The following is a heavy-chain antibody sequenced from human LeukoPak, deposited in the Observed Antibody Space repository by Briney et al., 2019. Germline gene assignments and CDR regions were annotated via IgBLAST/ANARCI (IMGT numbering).Heavy chain of an antibody. J-gene: IGHJ6*03. D-gene: IGHD6-13*01. Sequence: SETLSLTCAVYGGSFSGYYWSWIRQPPGKGLEWIEYIYYSGSTNYNPSLKSRVTISVDTSKNQFSLKLSSVTAADTAVYYCARTTEAHSWRTRYYDYYMDVWGKGTTVTVSS. CDR3: ARTTEAHSWRTRYYDYYMDV. CDR1: GGSFSGYY. V-gene: IGHV4-59*01. CDR2: IYYSGST.